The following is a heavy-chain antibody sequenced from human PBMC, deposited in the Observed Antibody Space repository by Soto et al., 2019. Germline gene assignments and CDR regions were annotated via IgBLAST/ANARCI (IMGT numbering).Heavy chain of an antibody. Sequence: QVQLVESGGGVAQPGRSLRLSCAASGFTFSSYGMHWVRQAPGKGLDWVAVISYDGSNKYYADSMKGRFTISRDNSKNTLYLQMNSLRAEDTAVYYCAKDPTHDYGDYYFDYWVQGTLVTVSS. D-gene: IGHD4-17*01. V-gene: IGHV3-30*18. CDR3: AKDPTHDYGDYYFDY. J-gene: IGHJ4*02. CDR1: GFTFSSYG. CDR2: ISYDGSNK.